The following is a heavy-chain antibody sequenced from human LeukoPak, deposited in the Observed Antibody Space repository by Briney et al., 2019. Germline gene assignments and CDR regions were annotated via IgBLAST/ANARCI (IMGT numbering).Heavy chain of an antibody. V-gene: IGHV1-18*01. CDR2: ISAYNGNT. CDR3: ARDLPPLRTFGGVIVGDYFDY. CDR1: GYTFTSYG. D-gene: IGHD3-16*02. Sequence: GASVKVSCKASGYTFTSYGISWVRQAPGQGLEWMGWISAYNGNTNYAQKLQGRVTMTTDTSTSTAYMELRSLRSDDTAVYYCARDLPPLRTFGGVIVGDYFDYWGQGTLVTVSS. J-gene: IGHJ4*02.